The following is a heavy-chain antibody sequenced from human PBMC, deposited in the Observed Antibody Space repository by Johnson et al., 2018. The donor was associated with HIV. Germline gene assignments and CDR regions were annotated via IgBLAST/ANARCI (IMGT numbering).Heavy chain of an antibody. D-gene: IGHD6-13*01. CDR1: GFTFSSYG. J-gene: IGHJ3*02. Sequence: QVQLVESGGGVVQPGRSLRLSCAASGFTFSSYGMHWVRQAPGKGLEWVAVIWDDGSNKYYADSGKGRFTISRDNSKNTLYLQMNSLSAEDTAVYYCASDSSSWYGSAFDIWGQGTMVTVSS. V-gene: IGHV3-33*01. CDR2: IWDDGSNK. CDR3: ASDSSSWYGSAFDI.